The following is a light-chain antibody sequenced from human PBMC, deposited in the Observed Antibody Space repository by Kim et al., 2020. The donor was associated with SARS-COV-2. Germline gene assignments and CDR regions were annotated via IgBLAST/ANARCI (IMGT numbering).Light chain of an antibody. CDR3: SAWDSSLSAWV. CDR2: RNN. Sequence: RQTATLTCPGNDNHIGNEGAAWLQQHQGHPPRLVSYRNNNRPSGISGRLCASKSGNTASLTITGLQAEDEADYYCSAWDSSLSAWVFGGGTQLTVL. J-gene: IGLJ3*02. CDR1: DNHIGNEG. V-gene: IGLV10-54*01.